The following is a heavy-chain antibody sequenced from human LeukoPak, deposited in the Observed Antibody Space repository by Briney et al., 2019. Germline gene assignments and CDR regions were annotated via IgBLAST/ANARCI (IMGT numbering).Heavy chain of an antibody. CDR2: ISSSSSYI. CDR3: AKGTWIQLWSSFDY. D-gene: IGHD5-18*01. J-gene: IGHJ4*02. CDR1: GFTFSSYS. V-gene: IGHV3-21*01. Sequence: PGGSLRLSCAASGFTFSSYSMNWVRQAPGKGLEWVSSISSSSSYIYYADSVKGRFTISRDNAKNSLYLQMNSLRAEDTAVYYCAKGTWIQLWSSFDYWGQGTLVTVSS.